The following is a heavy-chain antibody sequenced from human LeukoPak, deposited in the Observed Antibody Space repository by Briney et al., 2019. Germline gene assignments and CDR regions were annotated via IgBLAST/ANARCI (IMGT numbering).Heavy chain of an antibody. CDR3: ASASHPRGYSYGPTYYYYYGMDV. CDR1: GFTFSSYG. D-gene: IGHD5-18*01. CDR2: VWYDGSNK. Sequence: TGGSLRLSCAASGFTFSSYGMHWVRQAPGKGREWVAVVWYDGSNKYYADSVQGRFTICRDNSKHTLYLQMNSLRAEDTAVYYCASASHPRGYSYGPTYYYYYGMDVWGQGTTVTVSS. J-gene: IGHJ6*02. V-gene: IGHV3-33*01.